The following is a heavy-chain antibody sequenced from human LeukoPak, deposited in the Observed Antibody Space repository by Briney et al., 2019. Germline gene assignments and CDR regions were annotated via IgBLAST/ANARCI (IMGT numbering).Heavy chain of an antibody. Sequence: TGGSLRLSCAPSGFTFSSYWMSWVRQAPGKGLEWVANIKQDGSEKYYVDSVKGRFTISRDNGKNSLYLQMNSLRAEDTAVYYCAREAYGLDVWGKGTTVTASS. CDR1: GFTFSSYW. V-gene: IGHV3-7*03. CDR3: AREAYGLDV. CDR2: IKQDGSEK. J-gene: IGHJ6*04.